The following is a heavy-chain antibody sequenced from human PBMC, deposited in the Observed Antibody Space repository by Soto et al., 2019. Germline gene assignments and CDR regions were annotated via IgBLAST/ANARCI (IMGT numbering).Heavy chain of an antibody. CDR2: IYSDGGEK. Sequence: QVQLVESGGGVVQPGKSLRLSCAASGFAFNIYGFHWVRQAPGKGLEWVAVIYSDGGEKHYADSVKGRFSISRDNSQNTLYLELKGLRADDTAVYYWARELESYDSNEDAVCYYYAAMDVWGQGTTVTVFS. CDR1: GFAFNIYG. J-gene: IGHJ6*02. V-gene: IGHV3-33*01. D-gene: IGHD3-22*01. CDR3: ARELESYDSNEDAVCYYYAAMDV.